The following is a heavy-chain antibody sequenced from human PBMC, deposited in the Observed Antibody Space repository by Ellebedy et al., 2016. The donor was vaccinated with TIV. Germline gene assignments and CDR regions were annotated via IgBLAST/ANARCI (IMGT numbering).Heavy chain of an antibody. V-gene: IGHV1-46*01. J-gene: IGHJ5*01. CDR2: VNPSGGST. CDR1: GYSFISYY. CDR3: ARDSTISAAGNVGWFDS. Sequence: ASVKVSXKASGYSFISYYMHWARQAPGQGLEWMGKVNPSGGSTYIAQKFQGRVTMTRDTSTSTVYMELTSLRSEDTAVYYCARDSTISAAGNVGWFDSWGQGTLVTVSS. D-gene: IGHD6-13*01.